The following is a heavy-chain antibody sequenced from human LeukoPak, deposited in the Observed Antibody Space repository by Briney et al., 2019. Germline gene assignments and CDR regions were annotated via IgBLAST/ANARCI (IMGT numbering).Heavy chain of an antibody. V-gene: IGHV4-34*01. J-gene: IGHJ4*02. D-gene: IGHD1-7*01. Sequence: SETLSLTCAVYGGSFSGYYWSWIRQPPGKGLEWIGEINHSGSTNYNPSLKSRVTISVHTSKNQLSLKLSSVTAADTAVYYCARGVDWNYDYWGQGTLVTVSS. CDR2: INHSGST. CDR1: GGSFSGYY. CDR3: ARGVDWNYDY.